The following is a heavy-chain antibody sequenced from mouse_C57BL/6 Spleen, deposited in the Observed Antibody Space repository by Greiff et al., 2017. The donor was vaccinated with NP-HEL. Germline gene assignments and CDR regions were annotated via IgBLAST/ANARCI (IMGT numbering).Heavy chain of an antibody. CDR3: ARSVYDYAYWYFDV. D-gene: IGHD2-4*01. V-gene: IGHV1-72*01. J-gene: IGHJ1*03. CDR1: GYTFTSYW. Sequence: QVQLQQSGAELVKPGASVKLSCKASGYTFTSYWLHWVKQRPGRGLEWIGRIDPNSGGTRYNEKFKSKATLTVDKPSSTASMQLSSLTSEDSAVYYCARSVYDYAYWYFDVWGTGTTVTVSS. CDR2: IDPNSGGT.